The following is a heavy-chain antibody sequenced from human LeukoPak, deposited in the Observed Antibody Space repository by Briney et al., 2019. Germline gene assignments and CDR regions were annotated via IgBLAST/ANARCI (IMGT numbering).Heavy chain of an antibody. D-gene: IGHD6-13*01. V-gene: IGHV4-4*07. Sequence: PSETLSLTCTVSGGSISSYYWSWIRQPAGKGLEWIGRIYTSGSTNYNPSLKSRVTMSVDTSKNQFSLKLSSVTAADTAVYYCARDIAAAGPLDYYYYMDVWGKGTTVTVS. J-gene: IGHJ6*03. CDR1: GGSISSYY. CDR3: ARDIAAAGPLDYYYYMDV. CDR2: IYTSGST.